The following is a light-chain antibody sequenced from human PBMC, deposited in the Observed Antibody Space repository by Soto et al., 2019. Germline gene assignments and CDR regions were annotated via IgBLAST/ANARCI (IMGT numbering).Light chain of an antibody. V-gene: IGKV1-12*01. CDR2: AAS. CDR3: QQADSFPRA. Sequence: DIQMTQSPSSVSASVGDTVTLTCRASQTISSSLAWYQQKPGTAPKLLIYAASNLQSGVPSRFSGSGSGTDFTLTINSLQPEDFATYYCQQADSFPRAFGGGTKVDIK. J-gene: IGKJ4*01. CDR1: QTISSS.